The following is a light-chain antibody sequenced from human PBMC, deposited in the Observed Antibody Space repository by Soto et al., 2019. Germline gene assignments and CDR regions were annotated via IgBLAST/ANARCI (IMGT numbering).Light chain of an antibody. J-gene: IGLJ2*01. Sequence: QSALTQPRSVSGSPGQSVTISCTGTGSDVGGYNYVSWYQQHPGKAPKLMIYDVTKRPSGVPDRFSGSKSDSTASLTISGLQAEDEADYYCCSYAGSNTLLFGGGTKLTVL. CDR2: DVT. V-gene: IGLV2-11*01. CDR1: GSDVGGYNY. CDR3: CSYAGSNTLL.